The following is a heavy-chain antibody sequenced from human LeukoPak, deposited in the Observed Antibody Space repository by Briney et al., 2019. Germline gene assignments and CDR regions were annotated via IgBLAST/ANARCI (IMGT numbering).Heavy chain of an antibody. J-gene: IGHJ5*02. Sequence: SETLSLTCTVTGASISSHYWCWIRQTPGTGLEWIGDIYDRGSTTYNPSLKSRVPISVDTFRNQFSLNLRSVTAADTAVYYCAKIEVGRFDPWGQGTLVTVSS. D-gene: IGHD1-26*01. V-gene: IGHV4-59*11. CDR1: GASISSHY. CDR3: AKIEVGRFDP. CDR2: IYDRGST.